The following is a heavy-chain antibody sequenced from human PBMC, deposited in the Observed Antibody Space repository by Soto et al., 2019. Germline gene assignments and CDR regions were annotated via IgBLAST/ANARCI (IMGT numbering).Heavy chain of an antibody. CDR1: GFTVSSNY. Sequence: GGSLRLSCAASGFTVSSNYMSWVRQAPGKGLEWVSVIYSGGSTYYADSVKGRFTISRDNSKNTLYLQMNSLRAEDTAVYYCARVLNSYGDYGMDVWGQGTTVTVSS. CDR3: ARVLNSYGDYGMDV. J-gene: IGHJ6*02. D-gene: IGHD4-17*01. CDR2: IYSGGST. V-gene: IGHV3-53*01.